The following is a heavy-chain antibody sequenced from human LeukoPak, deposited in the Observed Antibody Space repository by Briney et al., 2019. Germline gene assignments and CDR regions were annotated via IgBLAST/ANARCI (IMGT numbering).Heavy chain of an antibody. Sequence: SETLSLTCAAYGGSFSGYYWSWIRQPPGKGLEWIGEINHSGSTNYNPSLKSRVTISVDTSKNQFSLKLSSVTAADTAVYYCAREVGIAVARWGQGTLVTVSS. J-gene: IGHJ4*02. CDR1: GGSFSGYY. CDR3: AREVGIAVAR. V-gene: IGHV4-34*01. D-gene: IGHD6-19*01. CDR2: INHSGST.